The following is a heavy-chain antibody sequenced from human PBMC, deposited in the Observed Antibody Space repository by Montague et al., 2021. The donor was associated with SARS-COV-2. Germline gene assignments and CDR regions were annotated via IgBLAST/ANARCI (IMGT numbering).Heavy chain of an antibody. J-gene: IGHJ5*02. CDR1: GGSISSDY. Sequence: SETLSLTCSVSGGSISSDYWSWIRQSPGKGLEWIGYIYYRGTTNYNPSLKSRVTFSVDTSKNQFSLKLISVTAADTAVYFCAREYRWNWFDPWGQGVLVTVSS. CDR2: IYYRGTT. CDR3: AREYRWNWFDP. V-gene: IGHV4-59*01. D-gene: IGHD5-12*01.